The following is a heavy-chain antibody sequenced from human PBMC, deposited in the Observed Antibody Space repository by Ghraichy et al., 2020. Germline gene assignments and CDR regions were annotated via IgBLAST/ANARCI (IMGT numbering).Heavy chain of an antibody. Sequence: LSLTCAASGFTFSSYAMSWVRQAPGKGLEWVSAISGSGGSTYYADSVKGRFTISRDNSKNTLYLQMNSLRAEDTAVYYCAKPHVLRFLEWLSPTDYWGQGTLVTVSS. J-gene: IGHJ4*02. CDR3: AKPHVLRFLEWLSPTDY. CDR1: GFTFSSYA. V-gene: IGHV3-23*01. CDR2: ISGSGGST. D-gene: IGHD3-3*01.